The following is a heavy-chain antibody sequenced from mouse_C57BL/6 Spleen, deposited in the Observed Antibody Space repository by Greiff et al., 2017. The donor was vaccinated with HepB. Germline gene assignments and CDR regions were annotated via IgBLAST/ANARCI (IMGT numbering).Heavy chain of an antibody. V-gene: IGHV1-64*01. CDR3: ARRYYYGSSYPSYAMDY. Sequence: QVQLQQPGAELVKPGASVKLSCKASGYTFTSYWMHWVKQRPGQGLEWIGMIHPNSGSTNYNEKFKSKATLTVDKSSSTAYMQLSSLTSEDSAVYYCARRYYYGSSYPSYAMDYWGQGTSVTVSS. D-gene: IGHD1-1*01. CDR2: IHPNSGST. J-gene: IGHJ4*01. CDR1: GYTFTSYW.